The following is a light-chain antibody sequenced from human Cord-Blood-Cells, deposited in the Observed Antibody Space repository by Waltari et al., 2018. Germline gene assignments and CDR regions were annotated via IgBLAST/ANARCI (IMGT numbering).Light chain of an antibody. CDR3: QQYGSSPMYT. CDR1: QSVSSSY. V-gene: IGKV3-20*01. J-gene: IGKJ2*01. Sequence: TQSPGTLSLSPGERATLSCRTSQSVSSSYLAWYQQKPGQAPRLLIYGASSRATGIPDRFSGSGSGIDFTLTISRLEPEDFAVYYCQQYGSSPMYTFGQGTKLEIK. CDR2: GAS.